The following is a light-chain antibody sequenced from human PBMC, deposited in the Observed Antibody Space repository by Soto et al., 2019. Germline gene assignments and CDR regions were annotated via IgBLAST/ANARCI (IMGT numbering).Light chain of an antibody. V-gene: IGKV3-15*01. J-gene: IGKJ1*01. CDR1: QSVSSK. Sequence: EIVMTQYTATLSVSPGGRATLSCRASQSVSSKLAWYQQKPGQAPRLLIYGASTRATGIPARFSGSGSGTEFTLTINSLQSEDFAIYYCQQYNYWPRTFGQGTKVDIK. CDR3: QQYNYWPRT. CDR2: GAS.